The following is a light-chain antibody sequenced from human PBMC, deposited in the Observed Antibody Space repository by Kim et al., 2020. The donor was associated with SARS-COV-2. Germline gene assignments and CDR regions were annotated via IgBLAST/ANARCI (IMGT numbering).Light chain of an antibody. Sequence: ASVGDRVTITCRASHDISTWLAWYQQRPGTTPKLLIHSASRLHGGVPSRFTGSGSGTDFTLTINSLQPEDSAIYYCQQGNRFPFTFGPGTKVDDK. V-gene: IGKV1-12*02. CDR2: SAS. CDR3: QQGNRFPFT. CDR1: HDISTW. J-gene: IGKJ3*01.